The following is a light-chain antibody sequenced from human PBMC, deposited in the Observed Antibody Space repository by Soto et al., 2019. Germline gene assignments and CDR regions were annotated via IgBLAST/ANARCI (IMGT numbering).Light chain of an antibody. CDR1: SSDVGTYNY. V-gene: IGLV2-11*01. CDR3: CSYAGGYTHAV. J-gene: IGLJ2*01. CDR2: DVS. Sequence: QSVLTQPRSVSGPLGQSVSISCSGTSSDVGTYNYVSWYQQHPGRAPKLMIYDVSRRPSGVPDRFSGSKSGNTASLTISGLQSEYEADYYRCSYAGGYTHAVFGGGTKLAVL.